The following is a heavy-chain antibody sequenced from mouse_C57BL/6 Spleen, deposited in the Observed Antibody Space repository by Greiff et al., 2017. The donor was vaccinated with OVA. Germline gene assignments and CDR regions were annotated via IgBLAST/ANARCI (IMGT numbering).Heavy chain of an antibody. CDR3: ARRRDYYGSSPFAY. J-gene: IGHJ3*01. V-gene: IGHV1-22*01. CDR1: GYTFTDYN. Sequence: EVMLVESGPELVKPGASVKMSCKASGYTFTDYNMHWVKQSHGKSLEWIGYINPNNGGTSYNQKFKGKATLTVNKSSSTAYMELRSLTSEDSAVYYCARRRDYYGSSPFAYWGQGTLVTVSA. D-gene: IGHD1-1*01. CDR2: INPNNGGT.